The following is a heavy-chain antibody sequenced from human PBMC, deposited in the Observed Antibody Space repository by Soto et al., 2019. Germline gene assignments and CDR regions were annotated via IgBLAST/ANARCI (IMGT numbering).Heavy chain of an antibody. J-gene: IGHJ4*02. CDR2: IWYDGSKT. Sequence: QVQMVESGGGVVQPGRSLRLSCAASGFTFTNYGFHWVRQAPGKGLEWVAVIWYDGSKTYYGDSVKGRFTISRDNSKSTLYLQMNSLRAEDTAVYDCTRGCDGSYVCGDYWGQGTLVTFYS. CDR1: GFTFTNYG. CDR3: TRGCDGSYVCGDY. V-gene: IGHV3-33*01. D-gene: IGHD3-10*01.